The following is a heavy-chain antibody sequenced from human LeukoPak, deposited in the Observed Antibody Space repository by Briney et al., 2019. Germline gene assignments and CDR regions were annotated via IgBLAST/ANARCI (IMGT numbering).Heavy chain of an antibody. J-gene: IGHJ4*02. CDR2: ISGSGGST. CDR1: GFTFSSYA. V-gene: IGHV3-23*01. D-gene: IGHD3-10*01. CDR3: AKDFYGSPYYFDY. Sequence: PGRSLRLSCVASGFTFSSYAMSWVRQAPGKGLEWVSGISGSGGSTYYADSVKGRFTISRDNSKNTLYLQMNSLRAEDTALYYCAKDFYGSPYYFDYWGQGTLVTVSS.